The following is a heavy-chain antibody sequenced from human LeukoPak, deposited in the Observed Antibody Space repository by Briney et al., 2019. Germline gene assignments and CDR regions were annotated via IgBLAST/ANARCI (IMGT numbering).Heavy chain of an antibody. CDR1: GFTFSSYG. CDR3: ARHSWGSTASSYYDY. V-gene: IGHV3-33*01. J-gene: IGHJ4*02. Sequence: GRSLRLSCAASGFTFSSYGMHWVRQAPGKGPEWLAVIWFDGSNKYYADSVKGRFTISRDNSKNTLYLQMNSLRDEDTAVYYCARHSWGSTASSYYDYWGQGTLVTASS. CDR2: IWFDGSNK. D-gene: IGHD3-16*01.